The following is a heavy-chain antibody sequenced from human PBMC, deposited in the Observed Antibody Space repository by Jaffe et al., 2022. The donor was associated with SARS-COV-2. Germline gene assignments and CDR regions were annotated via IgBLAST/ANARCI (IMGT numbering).Heavy chain of an antibody. D-gene: IGHD3-9*01. CDR3: AREHSLLRYGGYDI. CDR2: ISYDGSNK. J-gene: IGHJ3*02. CDR1: GFTFSSYA. V-gene: IGHV3-30-3*01. Sequence: QVQLVESGGGVVQPGRSLRLSCAASGFTFSSYAMHWVRQAPGKGLEWVAVISYDGSNKYYADSVKGRFTISRDNSKNTLYLQMNSLRAEDTAVYYCAREHSLLRYGGYDIWGQGTMVTVSS.